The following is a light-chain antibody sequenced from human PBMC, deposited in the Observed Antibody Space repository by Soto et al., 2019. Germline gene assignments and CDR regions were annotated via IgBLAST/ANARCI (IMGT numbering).Light chain of an antibody. CDR3: QQSGSSPLT. Sequence: EIVLTQSPGTLSLSPGERATLSCRASQSVSSSYLAWYQQKPGQAPRLLIYGASSRATGIPDRFSGSGSGTDFTLTISRLEPEDFAVYYCQQSGSSPLTFGGGIKVEIK. V-gene: IGKV3-20*01. CDR2: GAS. CDR1: QSVSSSY. J-gene: IGKJ4*01.